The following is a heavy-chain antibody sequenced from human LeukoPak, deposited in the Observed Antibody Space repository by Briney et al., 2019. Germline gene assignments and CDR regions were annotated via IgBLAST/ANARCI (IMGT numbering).Heavy chain of an antibody. Sequence: GTSLRLSCAASGFTFSSYGMHWVRQAPGKGLEWVAVISYDGSKKYYADSVKGRFTISRDNSKSTLYLQMNSLRAEDTTVYYCAKDSATETTHYHYGMDVWGQGTTVTISS. CDR2: ISYDGSKK. CDR1: GFTFSSYG. V-gene: IGHV3-30*18. CDR3: AKDSATETTHYHYGMDV. J-gene: IGHJ6*02. D-gene: IGHD4-17*01.